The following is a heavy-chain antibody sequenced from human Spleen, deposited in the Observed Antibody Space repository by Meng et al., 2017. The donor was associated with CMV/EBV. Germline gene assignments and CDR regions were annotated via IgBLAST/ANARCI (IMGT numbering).Heavy chain of an antibody. CDR1: GFTFSSYW. D-gene: IGHD2-2*01. V-gene: IGHV3-74*01. CDR2: INSDGSST. CDR3: TRGGTSAMRAGMDV. Sequence: GESLKISCAASGFTFSSYWMHWVRQAPGKGLVWVSRINSDGSSTSYADSVKGRFTISRDNAKNTLYLQMNSLRAEDTAVYYCTRGGTSAMRAGMDVWGQGTTVTVSS. J-gene: IGHJ6*02.